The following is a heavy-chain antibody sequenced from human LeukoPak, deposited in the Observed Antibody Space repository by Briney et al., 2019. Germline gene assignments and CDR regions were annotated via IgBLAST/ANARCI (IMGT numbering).Heavy chain of an antibody. Sequence: GASVKVSCKASGYTFGDYGITWIRQAPGQGLEWMGWVSAYTGNTNYAQSLQDRVIMIADTSTDTAYMELRSLRPDDTAVYYCARPAYSYGTYYYYMDVWGQGTTVTVSS. D-gene: IGHD5-18*01. CDR1: GYTFGDYG. CDR3: ARPAYSYGTYYYYMDV. V-gene: IGHV1-18*01. CDR2: VSAYTGNT. J-gene: IGHJ6*03.